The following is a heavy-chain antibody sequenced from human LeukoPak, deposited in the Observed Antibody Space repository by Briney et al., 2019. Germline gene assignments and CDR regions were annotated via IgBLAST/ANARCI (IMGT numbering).Heavy chain of an antibody. CDR1: GFTFSSYA. D-gene: IGHD6-13*01. CDR3: AKRPGSSSWRGGDALDI. Sequence: GGSLRLSCAASGFTFSSYAMSWVRQAPGKGLEWVSAISGSGGSTYYADSVKGRFTISRDNSKNTLYLQMNSLRAEDTAVYYCAKRPGSSSWRGGDALDIWGQGKMVTVSS. V-gene: IGHV3-23*01. J-gene: IGHJ3*02. CDR2: ISGSGGST.